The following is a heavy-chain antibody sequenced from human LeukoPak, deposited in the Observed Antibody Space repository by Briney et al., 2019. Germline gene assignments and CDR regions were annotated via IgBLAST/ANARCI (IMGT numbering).Heavy chain of an antibody. V-gene: IGHV4-59*01. J-gene: IGHJ6*02. D-gene: IGHD1-26*01. CDR2: IYYSGST. CDR1: GASISNYY. Sequence: SETLSLTCTVSGASISNYYWSWIRQPPGKGLEWIGYIYYSGSTNYNPSLKSRVTISVDTSKNQFSLKLSSVTAADTAVYYCARDRSWDYYYGMDVWGQGTTVTVSS. CDR3: ARDRSWDYYYGMDV.